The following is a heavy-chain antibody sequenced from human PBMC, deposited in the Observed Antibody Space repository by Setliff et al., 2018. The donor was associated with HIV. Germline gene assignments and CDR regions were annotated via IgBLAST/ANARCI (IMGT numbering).Heavy chain of an antibody. CDR3: AKAAGYYDSSGYFDS. Sequence: SETLSLTCTVSGGSISSYYWSWIRQPPGKGLEWIGYIYYSGSSKNNPSFESRVTMSLDTSKNQFSLQLRSVTVADTAVYYCAKAAGYYDSSGYFDSWGQGTLVTVSS. CDR1: GGSISSYY. D-gene: IGHD3-22*01. J-gene: IGHJ4*02. CDR2: IYYSGSS. V-gene: IGHV4-59*12.